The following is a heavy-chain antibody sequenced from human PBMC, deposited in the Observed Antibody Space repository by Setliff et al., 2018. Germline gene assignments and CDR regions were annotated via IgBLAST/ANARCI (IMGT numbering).Heavy chain of an antibody. V-gene: IGHV4-4*07. CDR2: IYIGGSA. CDR3: AREQWLDPPGYYYMDV. J-gene: IGHJ6*03. Sequence: ETLSLTCTVSGGSISSYYWSWIRQPAGKGLEWIGHIYIGGSANYNPSLKSRVTMSIDTSKNQSSLKLNSVTAADMAVYYCAREQWLDPPGYYYMDVWAKGTTVTVSS. D-gene: IGHD6-19*01. CDR1: GGSISSYY.